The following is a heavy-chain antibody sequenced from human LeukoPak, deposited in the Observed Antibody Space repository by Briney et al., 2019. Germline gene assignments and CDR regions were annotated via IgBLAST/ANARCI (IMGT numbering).Heavy chain of an antibody. CDR3: ARWKPRSDAFDF. Sequence: GGSLRLSCEASGFTFSTYSMAWVRQTPGEGLEWLSSISTRDTFINYAGSVKGRFTISRDNANNSLFLQMTSLRAEDTAIYYRARWKPRSDAFDFWGKGTMVIVSS. J-gene: IGHJ3*01. CDR2: ISTRDTFI. CDR1: GFTFSTYS. V-gene: IGHV3-21*01. D-gene: IGHD1-1*01.